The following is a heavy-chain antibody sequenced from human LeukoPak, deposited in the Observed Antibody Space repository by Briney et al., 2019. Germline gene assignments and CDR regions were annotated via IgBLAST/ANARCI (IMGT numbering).Heavy chain of an antibody. V-gene: IGHV3-9*01. Sequence: PGRSLRLSCAASGFTFDDYAMHWVRQAPGKGLEWVSGISWNSGSIVYADSVKGRFTISRDNAKNSLYLQMNSLRAEDTALYYCAKDVSLYGDYVFDYWGQGTLVTVSS. J-gene: IGHJ4*02. CDR1: GFTFDDYA. CDR3: AKDVSLYGDYVFDY. CDR2: ISWNSGSI. D-gene: IGHD4-17*01.